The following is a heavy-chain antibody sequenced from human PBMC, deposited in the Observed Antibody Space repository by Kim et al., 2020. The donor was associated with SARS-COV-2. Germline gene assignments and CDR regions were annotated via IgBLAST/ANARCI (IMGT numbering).Heavy chain of an antibody. Sequence: GASLKISCAASGYSFPNYWIGWVRQVPGRGLEWMGVVYPGDSDTQYSPSFRGRVVISADKSSSSVYLSWSSLQASDTATYYCARGGPHYYYFYMDVWGEGTAVSVS. CDR2: VYPGDSDT. CDR1: GYSFPNYW. J-gene: IGHJ6*03. CDR3: ARGGPHYYYFYMDV. D-gene: IGHD3-16*01. V-gene: IGHV5-51*01.